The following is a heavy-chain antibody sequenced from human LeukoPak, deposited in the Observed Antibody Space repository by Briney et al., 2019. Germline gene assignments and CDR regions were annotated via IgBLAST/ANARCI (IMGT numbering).Heavy chain of an antibody. D-gene: IGHD3-10*01. CDR1: GFTFSTYW. CDR3: STGSGHAFDI. CDR2: INTDGSIT. J-gene: IGHJ3*02. Sequence: PGGSLRLSCAASGFTFSTYWMHWVRQLPGKGLVWVSRINTDGSITNYADSVKGRFTISRDNAKNTLYVQMNSLRAEDTAVYYCSTGSGHAFDIWGRGTMVTVSS. V-gene: IGHV3-74*01.